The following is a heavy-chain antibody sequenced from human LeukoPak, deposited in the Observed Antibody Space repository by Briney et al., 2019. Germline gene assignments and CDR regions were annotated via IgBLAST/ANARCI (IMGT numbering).Heavy chain of an antibody. D-gene: IGHD3-3*01. CDR3: ARDGGSGYYPLPNWFDP. Sequence: GGSLRLSCAASGFTFSTYWMIWVRQAPGKGLEWVSYISSSSSTIYYADSVKGRFTISRDNAKNSLYLQMNSLRAEDTAVYYCARDGGSGYYPLPNWFDPWGQGTLVTVSS. J-gene: IGHJ5*02. CDR2: ISSSSSTI. V-gene: IGHV3-48*01. CDR1: GFTFSTYW.